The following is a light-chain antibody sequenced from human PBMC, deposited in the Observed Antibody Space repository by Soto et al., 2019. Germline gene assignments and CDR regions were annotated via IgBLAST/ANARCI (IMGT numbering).Light chain of an antibody. V-gene: IGLV2-8*01. CDR1: SSDVGGYNY. Sequence: QSVLTQSPSASGSPGQSVTISCIGTSSDVGGYNYVSWYQHHPGKAPKLIIYEVTKRPSGVPDRFSGSRSGTTASLTVSGLQAEDEADYYCGSYAGGNTFVFGTGTQLTVL. CDR3: GSYAGGNTFV. CDR2: EVT. J-gene: IGLJ1*01.